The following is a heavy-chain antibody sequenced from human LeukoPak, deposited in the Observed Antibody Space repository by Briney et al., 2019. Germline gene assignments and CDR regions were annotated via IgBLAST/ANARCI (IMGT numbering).Heavy chain of an antibody. CDR1: GFTFSSYA. CDR3: AKSLDDFWSGYLGWYFDL. V-gene: IGHV3-23*01. D-gene: IGHD3-3*01. Sequence: GGSLRLSCAASGFTFSSYAMSWVRQAPGKGLEWVSAISGSGGSTYYADSVRGRFTISRDNSKNTLYLQMDSLRAEDTAVYYCAKSLDDFWSGYLGWYFDLWGRGTLVTVSS. J-gene: IGHJ2*01. CDR2: ISGSGGST.